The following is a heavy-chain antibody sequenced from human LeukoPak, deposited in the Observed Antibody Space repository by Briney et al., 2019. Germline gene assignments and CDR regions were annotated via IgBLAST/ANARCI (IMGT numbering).Heavy chain of an antibody. CDR1: GFTFSSYG. Sequence: GGSLRLSCAASGFTFSSYGMHWVRQAPGKGLEWVAVIWYDGSNKYYADSVKGRFTISRDNSKNTLYLQMNSLRAEDTAVYYCARDLFDYGDYGGAYYFDYWGQGTLVTVSS. CDR3: ARDLFDYGDYGGAYYFDY. J-gene: IGHJ4*02. CDR2: IWYDGSNK. V-gene: IGHV3-33*01. D-gene: IGHD4-17*01.